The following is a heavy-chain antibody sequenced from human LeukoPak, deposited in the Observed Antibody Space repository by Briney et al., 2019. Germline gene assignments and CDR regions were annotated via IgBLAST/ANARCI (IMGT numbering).Heavy chain of an antibody. CDR1: GGSISSSSYY. D-gene: IGHD1-26*01. J-gene: IGHJ4*02. CDR3: AREGAGSYYAPV. Sequence: SETLSLTCTVSGGSISSSSYYWGWIRQPPGKGLEWIGYIFYSGSTNYNPSLKSRVTISVDTSKNQFSLKLSSVTAADTAVYYCAREGAGSYYAPVWGQGTLVTVSS. V-gene: IGHV4-61*01. CDR2: IFYSGST.